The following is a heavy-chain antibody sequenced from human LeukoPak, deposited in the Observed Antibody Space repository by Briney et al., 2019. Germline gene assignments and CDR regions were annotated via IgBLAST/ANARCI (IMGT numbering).Heavy chain of an antibody. Sequence: ASVKVSCKVSGYSLTELSMHWVRQARGKGLEWMGSFDPEDGETIYAQKFQGRVTMTEDTSTDTAYMEVSSLTSEDTAMYYCATDLTNYDILSDHHRVKYTFHIWGQGTMVTVSS. CDR3: ATDLTNYDILSDHHRVKYTFHI. D-gene: IGHD3-9*01. J-gene: IGHJ3*02. CDR2: FDPEDGET. V-gene: IGHV1-24*01. CDR1: GYSLTELS.